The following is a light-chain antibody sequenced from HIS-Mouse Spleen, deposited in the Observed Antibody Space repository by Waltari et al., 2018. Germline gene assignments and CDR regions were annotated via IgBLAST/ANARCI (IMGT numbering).Light chain of an antibody. J-gene: IGLJ3*02. V-gene: IGLV2-23*01. CDR3: CSYAGSSTFNWV. CDR1: SSDVGGYNL. CDR2: EGS. Sequence: QSALTQPASVSGSPGQSITISCTGTSSDVGGYNLVSGYQQHPGKAPKLMIYEGSKRPSGVSNRFSGSKSGNTASLTFSGLQAEDEADYYCCSYAGSSTFNWVFGGGTKLTVL.